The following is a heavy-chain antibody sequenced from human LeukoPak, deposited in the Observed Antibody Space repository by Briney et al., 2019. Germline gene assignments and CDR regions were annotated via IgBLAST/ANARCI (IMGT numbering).Heavy chain of an antibody. CDR2: IRYDGSNK. CDR1: GFTFSSYG. CDR3: AKENYGDYLPFDY. D-gene: IGHD4-17*01. J-gene: IGHJ4*02. Sequence: GGSLRLSCAASGFTFSSYGMHWVRQAPGKGLEWVAFIRYDGSNKYYADSVKGRFTISRDNSKNTLYLQMNSLRAEDTAVYYCAKENYGDYLPFDYWGQGTLVTVSS. V-gene: IGHV3-30*02.